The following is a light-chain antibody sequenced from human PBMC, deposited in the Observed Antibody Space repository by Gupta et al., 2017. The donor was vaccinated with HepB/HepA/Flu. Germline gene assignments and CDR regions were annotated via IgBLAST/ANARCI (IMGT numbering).Light chain of an antibody. CDR1: SSNIGTGSD. CDR2: GNS. V-gene: IGLV1-40*01. CDR3: QSYDSSLSAYVV. Sequence: QSVLTPPPSVSGAPGQRVTISCPGSSSNIGTGSDVHWYQKLPGTAPKLLIYGNSNRPSGVPDRFSGSKSGTSASLAITGLQAEDEADYYCQSYDSSLSAYVVFGGGTKLTVL. J-gene: IGLJ2*01.